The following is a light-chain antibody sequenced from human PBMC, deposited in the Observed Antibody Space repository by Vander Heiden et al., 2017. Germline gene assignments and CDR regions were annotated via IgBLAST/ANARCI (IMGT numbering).Light chain of an antibody. Sequence: QSALTPPAPASGPPGPSITISGAGTSRDVGGYNDVSWYKQHPGRAPKHRRDEVSDRPSGVSNRVSGCKCGDTGSLTMSGLQAEDEAGYDCGSYRSSSTGVFGGGTKLTVL. J-gene: IGLJ3*02. CDR2: EVS. V-gene: IGLV2-14*01. CDR1: SRDVGGYND. CDR3: GSYRSSSTGV.